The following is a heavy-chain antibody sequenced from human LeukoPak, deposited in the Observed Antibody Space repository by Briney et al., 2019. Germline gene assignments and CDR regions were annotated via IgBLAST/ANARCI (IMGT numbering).Heavy chain of an antibody. J-gene: IGHJ4*02. CDR3: ARVGSNDSSGYKRFFDY. CDR1: SYTFTNYA. CDR2: INPNSGGT. V-gene: IGHV1-2*02. Sequence: ASVKVSCKASSYTFTNYAFTWVRQAPGQGLEWMGWINPNSGGTNYAQKFQGRVTMTRDTSISTAYMELSRLRSDDTAVYYCARVGSNDSSGYKRFFDYWGQGTLVTVSS. D-gene: IGHD3-22*01.